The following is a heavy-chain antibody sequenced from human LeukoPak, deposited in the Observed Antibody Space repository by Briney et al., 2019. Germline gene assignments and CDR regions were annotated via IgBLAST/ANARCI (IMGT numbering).Heavy chain of an antibody. Sequence: GSLSLTCTVSGGSISSYYWSWIRQPPGKGLEWIGYIYYSGSTNYNPSLKSRVTISVDTSKNQFSLKLSSVTAADTAVYYCARARGIAAYYYYMDVWGKGTTVTVSS. V-gene: IGHV4-59*01. CDR1: GGSISSYY. D-gene: IGHD6-13*01. CDR2: IYYSGST. J-gene: IGHJ6*03. CDR3: ARARGIAAYYYYMDV.